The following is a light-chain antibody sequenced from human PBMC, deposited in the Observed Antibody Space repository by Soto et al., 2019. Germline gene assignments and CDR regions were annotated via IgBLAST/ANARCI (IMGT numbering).Light chain of an antibody. CDR1: QSISSY. CDR3: QQSYSTLWT. J-gene: IGKJ1*01. CDR2: AAS. Sequence: DIQMTQSPSSLSASVGDRVTITCRARQSISSYLNWYQQKPGKAPKLLIYAASSLQSGVPSRFSGSRSGTDFTLTISSRQPEDFATYYCQQSYSTLWTFGQGTKVEIK. V-gene: IGKV1-39*01.